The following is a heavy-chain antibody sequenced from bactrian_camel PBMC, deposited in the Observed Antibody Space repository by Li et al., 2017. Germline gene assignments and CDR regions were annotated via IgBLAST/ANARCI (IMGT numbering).Heavy chain of an antibody. D-gene: IGHD1*01. CDR1: GYTPSNGC. CDR3: GRGFSKGFGPNCQYNF. Sequence: HVQLVESGGGSVQAGGSLRLSCKFSGYTPSNGCIGWFRQAPGKKREGVAAVYTGRGGSTNYVDAVKGRFTISRDIAKNTLYLQMNSLKPEDTAMYYCGRGFSKGFGPNCQYNFSGRGTQVTVS. J-gene: IGHJ4*01. V-gene: IGHV3S54*01. CDR2: VYTGRGGST.